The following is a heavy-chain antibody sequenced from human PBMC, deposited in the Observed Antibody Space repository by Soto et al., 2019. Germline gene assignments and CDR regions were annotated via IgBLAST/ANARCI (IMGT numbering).Heavy chain of an antibody. V-gene: IGHV3-33*01. CDR3: ARDKWDSIYSYGMDV. CDR2: IWYDGSNK. J-gene: IGHJ6*02. Sequence: QVQLVESGGGVVQPGRSLRLSCAASGFTFSSYGMHWVRQAPGKGLEWVAVIWYDGSNKYYADSVKGRFTISRDNSKNTLYLQMNSLRAEDTAVYYCARDKWDSIYSYGMDVWGQGTTVTVSS. CDR1: GFTFSSYG. D-gene: IGHD1-26*01.